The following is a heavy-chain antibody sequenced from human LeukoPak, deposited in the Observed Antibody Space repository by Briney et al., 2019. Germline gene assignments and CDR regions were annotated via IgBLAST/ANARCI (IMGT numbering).Heavy chain of an antibody. CDR3: AGRMLVAGNPHYY. CDR1: GDSVSSNSAT. D-gene: IGHD6-19*01. CDR2: TYYRSKWYN. J-gene: IGHJ4*02. V-gene: IGHV6-1*01. Sequence: SQTLSLTCAISGDSVSSNSATWNWVRQSPSRGLEWLGRTYYRSKWYNDYAVSVKSRLTINPDTSKNQFSLQLNSVTLEDTAVYYCAGRMLVAGNPHYYWGQGTLVTVSS.